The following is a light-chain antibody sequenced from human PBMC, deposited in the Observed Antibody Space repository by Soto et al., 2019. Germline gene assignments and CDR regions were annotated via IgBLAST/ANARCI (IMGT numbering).Light chain of an antibody. CDR1: QSVNTY. CDR2: DAS. J-gene: IGKJ5*01. V-gene: IGKV3-11*01. CDR3: QKRSAWPAIT. Sequence: EIVLTHSSVTLCVSGGERCTRLCIAGQSVNTYLAWYQQRPSQAPTLLISDASNRASGSPARFSGSGSGTAFSLTISSLEPEDFAVYYCQKRSAWPAITFGQGTRLEIK.